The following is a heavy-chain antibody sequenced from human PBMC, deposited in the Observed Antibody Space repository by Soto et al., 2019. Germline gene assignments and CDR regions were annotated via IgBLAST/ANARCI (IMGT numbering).Heavy chain of an antibody. CDR2: ISYDGSNK. V-gene: IGHV3-30-3*01. D-gene: IGHD6-13*01. Sequence: QVQLVESGGGVVQPGRSLRLSCAASGFTFSSYAMHWVRQAPGKGLEWVAVISYDGSNKYYADSVKGRFTISRDNSKNTLYLQMNSLRAEDTAVYYCASPPEHRAAAGTGTDYWGQGTLVTVSS. J-gene: IGHJ4*02. CDR1: GFTFSSYA. CDR3: ASPPEHRAAAGTGTDY.